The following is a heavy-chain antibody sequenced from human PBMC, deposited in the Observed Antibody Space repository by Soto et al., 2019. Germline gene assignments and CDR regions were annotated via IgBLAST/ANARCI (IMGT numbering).Heavy chain of an antibody. CDR1: GLSITDSEMG. V-gene: IGHV2-26*01. CDR3: ARRHLAVAVSPWFDP. Sequence: QVTLKESGPVLVKPTETLTLRCTVSGLSITDSEMGVSWIRQPPGQPLEWLAHIDSSGEKSYRTFLKSRLSLSNDTSKRQIVLTMTNIDPADTATYCCARRHLAVAVSPWFDPWGQGIPVTVSS. CDR2: IDSSGEK. D-gene: IGHD6-19*01. J-gene: IGHJ5*02.